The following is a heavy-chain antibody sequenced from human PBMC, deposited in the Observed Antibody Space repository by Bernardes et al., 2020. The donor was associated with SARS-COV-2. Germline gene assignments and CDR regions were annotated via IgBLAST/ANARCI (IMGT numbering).Heavy chain of an antibody. J-gene: IGHJ4*02. CDR1: GGSISDYY. Sequence: SETLSPTCTVSGGSISDYYWTWILLAPGRGLEWIGYNYSSGSTNYNPSLKSRVTMSVDTSKNQFSLKLSSVTAADSAVYYCAREQWLVRYFDYWGQGNLVTVSS. V-gene: IGHV4-59*01. CDR2: NYSSGST. CDR3: AREQWLVRYFDY. D-gene: IGHD6-19*01.